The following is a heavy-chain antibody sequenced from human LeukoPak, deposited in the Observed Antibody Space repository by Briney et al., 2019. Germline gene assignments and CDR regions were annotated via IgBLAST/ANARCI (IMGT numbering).Heavy chain of an antibody. J-gene: IGHJ6*03. CDR3: ASTPCSGGSCHGNYYYYMDV. V-gene: IGHV1-69*05. CDR1: GGTFSSYA. D-gene: IGHD2-15*01. Sequence: SVKVSCKASGGTFSSYAISWVRQAPGQGLEWMGGIIPIFGTANYAQKFQGRVTITTDESTSAAYMELSSLRSEDTAVYYCASTPCSGGSCHGNYYYYMDVWGKGTTVTVSS. CDR2: IIPIFGTA.